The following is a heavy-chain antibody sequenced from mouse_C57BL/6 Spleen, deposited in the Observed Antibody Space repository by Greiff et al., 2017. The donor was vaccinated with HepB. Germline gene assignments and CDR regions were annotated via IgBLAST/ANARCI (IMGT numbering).Heavy chain of an antibody. Sequence: EVKLVESGGGLVKPGGSLKLSCAASGFTFSSYAMSWVRQTPEKRLEWVATISDGGSYTYYPDNVKGRFTISRDNAKNNLYLQMSHLKSEDTAMYYCARENGNLYYAMDYWGQGTSVTVSS. D-gene: IGHD2-1*01. CDR2: ISDGGSYT. V-gene: IGHV5-4*01. CDR3: ARENGNLYYAMDY. J-gene: IGHJ4*01. CDR1: GFTFSSYA.